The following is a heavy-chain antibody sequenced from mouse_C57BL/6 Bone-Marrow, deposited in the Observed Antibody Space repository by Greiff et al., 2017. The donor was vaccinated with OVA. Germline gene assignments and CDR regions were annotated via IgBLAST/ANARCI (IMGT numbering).Heavy chain of an antibody. V-gene: IGHV1-82*01. CDR3: ARDWDLYYFDD. CDR2: IYPGDGDT. CDR1: GYAFSSSW. J-gene: IGHJ2*01. Sequence: VQLQQSGPELVKPGASVKISCKASGYAFSSSWMNWVKQRPGKGLEWIGRIYPGDGDTNYNGKFKGKATLTADKSSSTAYMQLSSLTSEDSAVYFCARDWDLYYFDDWGQGTTLTVSS. D-gene: IGHD4-1*01.